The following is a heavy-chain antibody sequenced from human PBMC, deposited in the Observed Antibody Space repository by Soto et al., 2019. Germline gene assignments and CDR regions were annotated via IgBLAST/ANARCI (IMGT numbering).Heavy chain of an antibody. CDR1: GGSISSSSYY. D-gene: IGHD1-26*01. J-gene: IGHJ4*02. CDR2: IYYSGST. Sequence: QLQLQESGPGLVKPSETLSLTCTVSGGSISSSSYYWGWIRQPPGKGLEWIGSIYYSGSTYYNPSLKSRVTISVDTSKNQFSLKLSSVTAADTAVYYCARSRPLVGATPSSYFDYWGQGTLVTVSS. CDR3: ARSRPLVGATPSSYFDY. V-gene: IGHV4-39*01.